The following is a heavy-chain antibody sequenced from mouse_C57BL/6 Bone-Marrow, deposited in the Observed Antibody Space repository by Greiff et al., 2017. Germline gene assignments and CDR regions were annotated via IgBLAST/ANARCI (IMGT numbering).Heavy chain of an antibody. CDR3: ARKRRSVLYAMDY. Sequence: VQLQQSGPELVKPGASVKISCKASGYSFTDYNMNWVQQSHGKSLEWIGVINPNYGTTSYNQKFKGKATLTVDQSSSSAYMQLNSLTSEDSAVYYCARKRRSVLYAMDYWGQGTSVTVSS. CDR2: INPNYGTT. V-gene: IGHV1-39*01. J-gene: IGHJ4*01. CDR1: GYSFTDYN.